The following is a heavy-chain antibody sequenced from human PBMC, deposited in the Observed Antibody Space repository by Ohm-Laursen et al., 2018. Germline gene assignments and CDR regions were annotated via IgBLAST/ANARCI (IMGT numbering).Heavy chain of an antibody. J-gene: IGHJ4*02. CDR2: IYYSGST. CDR3: AIWAPYYFDY. V-gene: IGHV4-59*01. CDR1: GGSISSYY. Sequence: GTLSLTCTVSGGSISSYYWSWIRQPPGKGLERIGYIYYSGSTNYNPSLKSRVTISVDTSKNQFSLKLSSVTAADTAVYYCAIWAPYYFDYWGQGTLVTVSS. D-gene: IGHD7-27*01.